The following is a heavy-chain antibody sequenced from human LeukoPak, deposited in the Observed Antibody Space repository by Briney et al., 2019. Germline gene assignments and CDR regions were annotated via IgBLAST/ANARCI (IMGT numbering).Heavy chain of an antibody. D-gene: IGHD4-11*01. Sequence: GGSLRLSCAASGFTFSSYAMSWVRQAPGKGLEWVSAISGSGGSTYYADSVKGRFTISRDNSKNTLYLQMNSLRAEDTAVYYCAKGTTVTTSYNWFDPWGQGTLVTVSS. J-gene: IGHJ5*02. CDR1: GFTFSSYA. CDR3: AKGTTVTTSYNWFDP. CDR2: ISGSGGST. V-gene: IGHV3-23*01.